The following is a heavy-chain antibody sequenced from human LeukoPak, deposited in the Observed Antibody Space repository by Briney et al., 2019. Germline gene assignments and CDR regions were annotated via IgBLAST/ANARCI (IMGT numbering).Heavy chain of an antibody. D-gene: IGHD2/OR15-2a*01. Sequence: PSETLSLTCAVYGGSFSGYYWSWIRQPPGKGLEWIGEINHSGSTNYNPSLKSRVTISVDTSKNQFSLKLSSVTAADTAVYYCARGPAHRLLFHYWGQGTLVTVSS. CDR2: INHSGST. V-gene: IGHV4-34*01. J-gene: IGHJ4*02. CDR3: ARGPAHRLLFHY. CDR1: GGSFSGYY.